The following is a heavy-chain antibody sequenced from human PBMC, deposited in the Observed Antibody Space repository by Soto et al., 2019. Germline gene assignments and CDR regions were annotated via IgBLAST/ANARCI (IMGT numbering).Heavy chain of an antibody. CDR1: GYSIISGSYF. V-gene: IGHV4-61*01. CDR2: VYYTGAT. J-gene: IGHJ5*02. D-gene: IGHD2-2*01. Sequence: QVQLQESGPGLVKASETLSLTCNVTGYSIISGSYFWSWIRQPPGKGLEWIGYVYYTGATSYNPSLGGRVTISLDTSKTQFSLRLTSVTAADAAVYFCARDNPSPFQYFPAGWFDPWGQGTTVTVSS. CDR3: ARDNPSPFQYFPAGWFDP.